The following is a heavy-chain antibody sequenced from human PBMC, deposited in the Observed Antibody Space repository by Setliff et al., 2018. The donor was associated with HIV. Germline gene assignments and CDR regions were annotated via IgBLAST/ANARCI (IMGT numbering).Heavy chain of an antibody. CDR2: ISIGSGAAI. V-gene: IGHV3-21*01. CDR3: AKELGFWSGYSGPPLAY. CDR1: GFTFRNYN. D-gene: IGHD3-3*01. J-gene: IGHJ4*02. Sequence: GGSLRLSCAASGFTFRNYNFNWVRQAPGRGLEWVSSISIGSGAAIYYAESVQGRFTVSRDNSKNTLYLQMNSLRAEDTAVYYCAKELGFWSGYSGPPLAYWGQGTLVTVSS.